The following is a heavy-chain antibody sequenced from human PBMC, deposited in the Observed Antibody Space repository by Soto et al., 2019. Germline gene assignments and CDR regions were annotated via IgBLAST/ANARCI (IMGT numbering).Heavy chain of an antibody. CDR3: ARPKTIGAAAGKGWFDP. J-gene: IGHJ5*02. V-gene: IGHV4-31*03. CDR1: GGSISSGGYY. CDR2: IYYSGST. D-gene: IGHD6-13*01. Sequence: SETLSLTCTVSGGSISSGGYYWSWIRQHPGKGLEWIGYIYYSGSTYYNPSLKSRVTISVDTSKNQFSLKLTSVTAADTAMYYCARPKTIGAAAGKGWFDPWGQGTLVTVSS.